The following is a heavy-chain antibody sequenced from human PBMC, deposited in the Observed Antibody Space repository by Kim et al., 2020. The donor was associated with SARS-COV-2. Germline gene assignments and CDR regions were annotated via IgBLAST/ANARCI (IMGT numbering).Heavy chain of an antibody. CDR1: GFTFSSYS. V-gene: IGHV3-48*02. CDR3: ARVGWAYCGGDCYFRWFDP. CDR2: ISSSSSTI. Sequence: GGSLRLSCAASGFTFSSYSMNWVRQAPGKGLEWVSYISSSSSTIYYADSVKGRFTISRDNAKNSLYLQMNSLRDEDTAVYYCARVGWAYCGGDCYFRWFDPWGQGTLVTVSS. J-gene: IGHJ5*02. D-gene: IGHD2-21*02.